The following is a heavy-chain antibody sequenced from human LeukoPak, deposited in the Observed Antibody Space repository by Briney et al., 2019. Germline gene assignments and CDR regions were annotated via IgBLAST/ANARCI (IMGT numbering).Heavy chain of an antibody. V-gene: IGHV4-39*07. Sequence: SETLSLTCTVSGGSISSSSYYWGWIRQPPGKGLEWIGSIYYSGSTYYNPSLKSRVTISVDTSKNQFSLKLSSVTAADTAVYYCARESTILTNPLDYWGQGTLVTVSS. CDR2: IYYSGST. J-gene: IGHJ4*02. CDR1: GGSISSSSYY. CDR3: ARESTILTNPLDY. D-gene: IGHD5/OR15-5a*01.